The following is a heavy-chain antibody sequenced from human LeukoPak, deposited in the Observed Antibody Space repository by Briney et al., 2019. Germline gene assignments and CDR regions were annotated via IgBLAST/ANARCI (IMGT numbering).Heavy chain of an antibody. J-gene: IGHJ4*02. CDR1: GFTFSSYA. CDR2: ISGSGGST. V-gene: IGHV3-23*01. CDR3: ARDFKHTTMIQDTTGY. D-gene: IGHD4-17*01. Sequence: PGGSLRLSCAASGFTFSSYAMSWVRQAPGKGLEWVSAISGSGGSTYYADSVKGRFTISRDNAKNSLYLQMNSLRVEDTAVYYCARDFKHTTMIQDTTGYWGQGTLVTVSS.